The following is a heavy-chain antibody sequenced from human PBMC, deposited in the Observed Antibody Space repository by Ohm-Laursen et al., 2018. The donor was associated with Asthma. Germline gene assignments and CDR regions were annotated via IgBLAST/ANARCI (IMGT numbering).Heavy chain of an antibody. CDR2: IIPIFGTA. J-gene: IGHJ4*02. D-gene: IGHD3-22*01. CDR1: GYTFTGYY. Sequence: ASVKVSCKASGYTFTGYYMHWVRQAPGQGLEWMGGIIPIFGTANYAQKFQGRVTITADESTSTAYMELSSLRSEDTAVYYCASHHTYYYDSSGYYLDYWGQGTLVTVSS. CDR3: ASHHTYYYDSSGYYLDY. V-gene: IGHV1-69*13.